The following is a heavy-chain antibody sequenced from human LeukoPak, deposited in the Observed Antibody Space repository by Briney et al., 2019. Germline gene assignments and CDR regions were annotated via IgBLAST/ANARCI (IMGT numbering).Heavy chain of an antibody. CDR2: ISSSSSTI. CDR3: ARVFRKFRYFDWLFGY. D-gene: IGHD3-9*01. CDR1: GFTFSSYS. J-gene: IGHJ4*02. Sequence: GGSLRLSCAASGFTFSSYSMNWVRQAPGKGLEWVSYISSSSSTIYYADSVKGRFTISRDNAKNSLYLQMNSLRAEDTAVYYCARVFRKFRYFDWLFGYWGQGTLVTVSS. V-gene: IGHV3-48*01.